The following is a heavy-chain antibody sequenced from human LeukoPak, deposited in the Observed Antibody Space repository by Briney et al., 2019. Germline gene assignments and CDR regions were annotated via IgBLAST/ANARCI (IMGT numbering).Heavy chain of an antibody. J-gene: IGHJ4*02. V-gene: IGHV1-18*01. CDR2: ISAYNGNT. D-gene: IGHD2-2*02. CDR1: GYTFTSYG. CDR3: ARDDKLVPAAIPDY. Sequence: ASVKVSCKASGYTFTSYGISWVRQAPGQGLEWMGWISAYNGNTNYAQKLQGRVTMTTDTSTSTAYMELRSLRSDDTAVYYCARDDKLVPAAIPDYWGQGTLVTVSS.